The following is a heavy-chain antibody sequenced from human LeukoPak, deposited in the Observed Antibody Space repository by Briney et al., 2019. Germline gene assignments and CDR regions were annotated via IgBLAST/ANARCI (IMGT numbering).Heavy chain of an antibody. CDR2: INPSGGST. CDR3: ARGYYDSGGYSEPFDY. D-gene: IGHD3-22*01. Sequence: ASVKVSCKASGYTFTSYYMHWVRQAPGQGLEWMGIINPSGGSTSYAQKFQGRVTMTRDTSTSTVYMELSSLRSEDTAIYYCARGYYDSGGYSEPFDYWGQGTLVTVSS. J-gene: IGHJ4*02. CDR1: GYTFTSYY. V-gene: IGHV1-46*01.